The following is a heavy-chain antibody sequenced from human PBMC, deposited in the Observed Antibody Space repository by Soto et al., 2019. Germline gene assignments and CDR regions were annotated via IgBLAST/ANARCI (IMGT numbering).Heavy chain of an antibody. CDR2: INPNGGGT. CDR3: ARESGGATATLDYYYFYMDV. D-gene: IGHD5-12*01. CDR1: GDSFNDYY. J-gene: IGHJ6*03. V-gene: IGHV1-2*02. Sequence: VQLVQSGAEVKKPGASVKVSCKTSGDSFNDYYIHWVRQAPGQGLEWMGWINPNGGGTKYAQKFQGRVTVTRDTSIRTVYMELSSLRSCDTAVYYCARESGGATATLDYYYFYMDVWGKGTTVTVSS.